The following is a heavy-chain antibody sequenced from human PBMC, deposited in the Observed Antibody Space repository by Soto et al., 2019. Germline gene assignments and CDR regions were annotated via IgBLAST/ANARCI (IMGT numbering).Heavy chain of an antibody. J-gene: IGHJ6*02. CDR3: ARGVRGRSSAHNYYYYYGMDI. CDR1: GYTFTGYY. D-gene: IGHD3-10*02. V-gene: IGHV1-2*04. Sequence: ASVKVSCKASGYTFTGYYMHWVRQAPGQGLEWMGWINPNSGGTNYAQKFQGWVTMTRDTSISTAYMELSRLRYDDTAVYYCARGVRGRSSAHNYYYYYGMDIWGQGTTVTVSS. CDR2: INPNSGGT.